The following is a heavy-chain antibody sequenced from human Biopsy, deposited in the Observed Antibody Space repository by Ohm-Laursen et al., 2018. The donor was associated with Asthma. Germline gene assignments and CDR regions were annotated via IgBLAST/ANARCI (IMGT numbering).Heavy chain of an antibody. CDR2: FSVYNGNT. D-gene: IGHD3-10*01. V-gene: IGHV1-18*01. Sequence: ATVKISCKASGYTFNSAGITWVRQAPGQGLEWMGWFSVYNGNTKVAQKLQDRVTMITDTSTSTAYMELRSLRSDDTAVYFCARAVDYSHYYGIDVWGQGTTVTVS. J-gene: IGHJ6*02. CDR3: ARAVDYSHYYGIDV. CDR1: GYTFNSAG.